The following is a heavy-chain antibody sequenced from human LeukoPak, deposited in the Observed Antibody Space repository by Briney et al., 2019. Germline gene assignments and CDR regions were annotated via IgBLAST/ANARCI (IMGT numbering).Heavy chain of an antibody. D-gene: IGHD2-15*01. CDR1: GYTFTSYG. CDR3: ARCPHCSGRSCSEFIDY. CDR2: ISAYNGNT. V-gene: IGHV1-18*01. J-gene: IGHJ4*02. Sequence: SGKVSCKASGYTFTSYGISWVRQAPGQGLEWMGWISAYNGNTNYAQKLQGRVTMTTDTSTSTAYMELRSLRSDDTAVYYCARCPHCSGRSCSEFIDYWGQGTLVTVSS.